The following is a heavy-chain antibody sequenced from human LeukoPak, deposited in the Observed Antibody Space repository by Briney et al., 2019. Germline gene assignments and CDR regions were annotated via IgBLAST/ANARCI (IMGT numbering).Heavy chain of an antibody. Sequence: SETLSLTCSVSGGSFGSFYLNWVRQSPGKGLEWIGYTYYRGTTTYNPSLKSRVTISVDASRSQFSLRLSSVTAADTAVYYCAREAGPAATRHYYYYYMDVWGKGTTVTVSS. J-gene: IGHJ6*03. D-gene: IGHD2-2*01. CDR3: AREAGPAATRHYYYYYMDV. V-gene: IGHV4-59*12. CDR1: GGSFGSFY. CDR2: TYYRGTT.